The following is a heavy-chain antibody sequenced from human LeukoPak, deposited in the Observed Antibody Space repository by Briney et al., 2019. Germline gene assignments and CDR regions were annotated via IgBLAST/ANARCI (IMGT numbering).Heavy chain of an antibody. J-gene: IGHJ4*02. CDR2: ISGSSSYI. D-gene: IGHD2-15*01. CDR3: ARRGYCSGGNCYIDY. V-gene: IGHV3-21*01. CDR1: GFTFSSHS. Sequence: GGSLRLSCAASGFTFSSHSFNWVRQAPGKWLEWVSSISGSSSYICYADSLKGRFTISRDDAKNSLFLQMNSLRAEDTAVYYCARRGYCSGGNCYIDYWGQGTLVTVSS.